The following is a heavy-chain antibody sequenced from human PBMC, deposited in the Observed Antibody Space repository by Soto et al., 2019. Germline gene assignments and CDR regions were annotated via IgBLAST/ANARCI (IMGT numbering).Heavy chain of an antibody. CDR3: AREDTPYYGMDV. CDR2: IWYDGSNK. CDR1: GFTFSSYA. V-gene: IGHV3-33*01. Sequence: PGGSLRLSCAASGFTFSSYAMHWVRQPPGKGLEWVAVIWYDGSNKYYADSVKGRFTISRDNSKNTLYLQMHSLRAEDTAVYYCAREDTPYYGMDVWGQGTTVTVSS. J-gene: IGHJ6*02.